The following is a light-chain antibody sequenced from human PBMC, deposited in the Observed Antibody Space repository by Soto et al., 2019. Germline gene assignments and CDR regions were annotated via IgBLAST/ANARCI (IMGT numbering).Light chain of an antibody. V-gene: IGKV3-11*01. Sequence: EVVLTQSPATLSLSPGERATLSCRASQSVGRYLAWYQHKPGQAPRLLIFDASTRAAGIPARFTGSGSGTDFTLTISSLEPEDFAVYYCQQRTDWSLTFGPGTKVDVK. J-gene: IGKJ3*01. CDR3: QQRTDWSLT. CDR1: QSVGRY. CDR2: DAS.